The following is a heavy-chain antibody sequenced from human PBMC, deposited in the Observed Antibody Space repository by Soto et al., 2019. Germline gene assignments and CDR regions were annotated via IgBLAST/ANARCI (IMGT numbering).Heavy chain of an antibody. CDR2: ISYDGSNK. V-gene: IGHV3-30-3*01. CDR3: ARDTFGVSYGDYGMDV. D-gene: IGHD4-17*01. Sequence: GGSLRLSCAASGFTFSSYAMHWVRHAPGKGLEWVAVISYDGSNKYYADSVKGRFTISRDNSKNTLYLQMNSLRAEDTAVYYCARDTFGVSYGDYGMDVWGQGTTVTVSS. CDR1: GFTFSSYA. J-gene: IGHJ6*02.